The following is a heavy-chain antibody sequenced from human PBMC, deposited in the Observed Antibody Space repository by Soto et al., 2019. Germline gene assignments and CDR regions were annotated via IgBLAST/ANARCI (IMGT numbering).Heavy chain of an antibody. CDR1: GFTFSSYG. CDR2: IWYDGSNK. D-gene: IGHD5-12*01. J-gene: IGHJ3*02. V-gene: IGHV3-33*01. CDR3: ARELGVRLRAFDI. Sequence: QVQLVESGGGVVQPGRSLRLSCAASGFTFSSYGMHWVRQAPGKGLEWVAVIWYDGSNKYYADSVKGRFTISRDNSKNKRYLQMNSLRAEDTAVYYCARELGVRLRAFDIWGQGTMVTVSS.